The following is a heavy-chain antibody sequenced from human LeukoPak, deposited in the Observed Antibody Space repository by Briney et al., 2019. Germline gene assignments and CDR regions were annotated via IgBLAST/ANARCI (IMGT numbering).Heavy chain of an antibody. CDR1: GYTLTELS. V-gene: IGHV1-24*01. D-gene: IGHD4-23*01. CDR2: FDPEDGET. Sequence: ASVKVSCKVSGYTLTELSMHWVRQAPGKGLEWMGGFDPEDGETIYAQKFQGRVTMTEDTSTDTAYMELSSLRSEDTAVYYCATDLWGDYGGTLRYRWGQGTLVTVSS. CDR3: ATDLWGDYGGTLRYR. J-gene: IGHJ4*02.